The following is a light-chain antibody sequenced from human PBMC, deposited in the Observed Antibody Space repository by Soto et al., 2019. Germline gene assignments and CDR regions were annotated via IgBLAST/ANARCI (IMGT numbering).Light chain of an antibody. CDR3: QQYDRSPYT. Sequence: DIQLTQSPSFLSASVGDRVTITCRASQGISSNLAWYQQKPGKAPKLLIYAASTLQSGVPSRFSGSGSGTDFTLSISRLETEDFAVYYCQQYDRSPYTFGQGTKVEIK. V-gene: IGKV1-9*01. CDR2: AAS. J-gene: IGKJ2*01. CDR1: QGISSN.